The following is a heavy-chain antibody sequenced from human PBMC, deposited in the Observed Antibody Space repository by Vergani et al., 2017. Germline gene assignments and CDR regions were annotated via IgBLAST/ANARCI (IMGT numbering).Heavy chain of an antibody. Sequence: QLQLQESGPGLVKPSETLSLTCTVSGGSISSSSYYWGWIRQPPGKGLEWIGSIYYCGSTYYNPSLKSRGLISVDTFKIQFSLKLSSVTAADTAVYYEARHFGSRHLIAVAGGCNWFDPWGQGTLVTVSS. D-gene: IGHD6-19*01. J-gene: IGHJ5*02. CDR3: ARHFGSRHLIAVAGGCNWFDP. V-gene: IGHV4-39*01. CDR2: IYYCGST. CDR1: GGSISSSSYY.